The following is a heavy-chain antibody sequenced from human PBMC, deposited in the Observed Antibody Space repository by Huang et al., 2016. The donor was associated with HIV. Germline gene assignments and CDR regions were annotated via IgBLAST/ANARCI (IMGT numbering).Heavy chain of an antibody. CDR1: GGSISSSSYY. V-gene: IGHV4-39*01. J-gene: IGHJ6*02. D-gene: IGHD6-19*01. CDR3: ARHGRVAGHYYNNMDV. Sequence: LQLQESGPGLVKSSETLSLICTVSGGSISSSSYYWGWLRQPPGKGPEWIGSIYYGGNTNYNPPLKSRGTISVDTHKNQFSLKVNAVTAADTAVYYCARHGRVAGHYYNNMDVWGRGTTVTVSS. CDR2: IYYGGNT.